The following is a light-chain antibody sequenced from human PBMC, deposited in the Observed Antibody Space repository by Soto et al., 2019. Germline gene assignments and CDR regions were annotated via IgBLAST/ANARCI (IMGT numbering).Light chain of an antibody. Sequence: IQLTQSPSSLSASVGDRVTITCRASQGISSYLAWYQQKPGKAPKLLIYAASTLQSGVPSRFSGCGSGTDFTLTISSLQPEDFATYYCQQLNSYPRTFGGGTKVDIK. CDR3: QQLNSYPRT. J-gene: IGKJ4*01. CDR1: QGISSY. CDR2: AAS. V-gene: IGKV1-9*01.